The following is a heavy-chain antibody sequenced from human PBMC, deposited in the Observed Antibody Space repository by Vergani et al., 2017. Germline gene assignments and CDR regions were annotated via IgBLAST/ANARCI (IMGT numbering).Heavy chain of an antibody. CDR2: LTASGSGI. V-gene: IGHV3-23*04. D-gene: IGHD5-24*01. Sequence: EVQLVESGGGLVKPGGSLRLSCAASGFAFSRYAMSWVRQAPGKGLEWVSGLTASGSGISYADSVRGRFTISRDNSKSTLFLQMDSLRAEDTAVYYCAKSGWLQHFGAHYLDSWGQGILVTVSS. CDR3: AKSGWLQHFGAHYLDS. J-gene: IGHJ4*02. CDR1: GFAFSRYA.